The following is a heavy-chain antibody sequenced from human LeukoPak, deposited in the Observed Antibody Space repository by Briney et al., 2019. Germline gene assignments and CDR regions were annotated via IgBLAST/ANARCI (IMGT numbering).Heavy chain of an antibody. D-gene: IGHD5-24*01. CDR3: ARGGWSPADGYNFDY. V-gene: IGHV3-30-3*01. J-gene: IGHJ4*02. Sequence: GRSLRLSCSASGFTFSSFAMHWVRQAPGKGLEWVAVISYDGSNQYSAASEKGRFTISKDNSKNTLYLQMNSLRAEDTAVYYCARGGWSPADGYNFDYWGQGTLVTVSS. CDR1: GFTFSSFA. CDR2: ISYDGSNQ.